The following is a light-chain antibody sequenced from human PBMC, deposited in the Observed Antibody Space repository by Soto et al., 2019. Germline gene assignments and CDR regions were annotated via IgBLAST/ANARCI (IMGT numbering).Light chain of an antibody. Sequence: SALTQPACVTLSPGQSITISCTGTRNDIGSFNVISWYQQHPGKAPKLMIYEASERPSGVSDRFSGSKSGNSASLTISGLQAEDEADYFCCSYAGSSTYVFGTGTKVTVL. V-gene: IGLV2-23*01. CDR3: CSYAGSSTYV. CDR2: EAS. J-gene: IGLJ1*01. CDR1: RNDIGSFNV.